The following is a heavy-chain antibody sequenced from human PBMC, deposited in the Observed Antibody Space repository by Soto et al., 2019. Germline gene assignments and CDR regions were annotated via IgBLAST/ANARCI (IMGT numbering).Heavy chain of an antibody. Sequence: ASVKVSCKASGYTFSTYYMHWVRQAPGQGLEWMGIINPSGDSTTYTQKFQGRVTMTRDTSTSTVYMELSSLRYEDTAVYYCVSSAYYNLPFDYWGQGTLVTVSS. V-gene: IGHV1-46*03. D-gene: IGHD3-22*01. CDR1: GYTFSTYY. J-gene: IGHJ4*02. CDR3: VSSAYYNLPFDY. CDR2: INPSGDST.